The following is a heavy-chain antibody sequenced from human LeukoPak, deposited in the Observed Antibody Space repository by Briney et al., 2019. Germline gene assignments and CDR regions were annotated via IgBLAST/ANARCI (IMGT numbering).Heavy chain of an antibody. CDR3: ARVISLRIGYLQQPVRHHMDV. CDR2: ITQSASA. J-gene: IGHJ6*03. V-gene: IGHV4-34*01. CDR1: GESLNGYF. D-gene: IGHD3-22*01. Sequence: SETLSLTCAVYGESLNGYFWTWISPTPRKGVEWVGEITQSASAAYTTPPKSRVLISMDMSKNHYSLKLTSVTAADTGVYYGARVISLRIGYLQQPVRHHMDVWGKGTTVIVSS.